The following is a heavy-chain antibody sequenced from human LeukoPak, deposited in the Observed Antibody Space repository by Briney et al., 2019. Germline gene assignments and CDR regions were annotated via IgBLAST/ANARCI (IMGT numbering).Heavy chain of an antibody. J-gene: IGHJ4*02. CDR2: ISAYNGNT. V-gene: IGHV1-18*01. Sequence: ASVKVSCKASGYSFVLYGISWVRQAPGQGLEWMGWISAYNGNTNYAQKLQGRVTMTTDTSTSTAYMELRSLRSDDTAVYYCARDVNNVTIDYWGQGTLVTVSS. CDR3: ARDVNNVTIDY. CDR1: GYSFVLYG. D-gene: IGHD4-11*01.